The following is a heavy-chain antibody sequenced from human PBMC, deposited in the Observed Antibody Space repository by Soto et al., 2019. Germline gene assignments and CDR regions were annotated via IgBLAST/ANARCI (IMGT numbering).Heavy chain of an antibody. CDR2: IIPRFGTP. Sequence: QVQPVQSGAEVKKPGSSVKVSCKASRGSFSSSAIIWVRQAPGQGLEWMGGIIPRFGTPDYAQKFQGRVLITAEEAMTTACMERSIRTSEGTAVYYCGTGSCAVALGVQIYCTLDVLGHGTTVTVSS. CDR1: RGSFSSSA. J-gene: IGHJ6*02. CDR3: GTGSCAVALGVQIYCTLDV. V-gene: IGHV1-69*01. D-gene: IGHD1-26*01.